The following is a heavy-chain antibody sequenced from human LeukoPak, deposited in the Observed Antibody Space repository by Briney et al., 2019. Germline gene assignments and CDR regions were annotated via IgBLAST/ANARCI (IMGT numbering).Heavy chain of an antibody. CDR2: INHSGST. CDR3: ARGRLHLWFRPGRILDDY. V-gene: IGHV4-34*01. Sequence: SETLSLTCAVYGGSFSGYYWGWIRQPPGKGLEWIGEINHSGSTNYNPSLKSRVTISVDTSKNQFSLKLSSVTAADTAVYYCARGRLHLWFRPGRILDDYWGQGTLVTVSS. D-gene: IGHD3-10*01. J-gene: IGHJ4*02. CDR1: GGSFSGYY.